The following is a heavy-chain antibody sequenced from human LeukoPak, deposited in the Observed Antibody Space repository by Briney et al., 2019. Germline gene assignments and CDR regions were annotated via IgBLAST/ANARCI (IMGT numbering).Heavy chain of an antibody. J-gene: IGHJ4*02. CDR3: ARGLAYYYGSGSYYIKGEDY. D-gene: IGHD3-10*01. V-gene: IGHV1-8*01. Sequence: GASVKVSCKASGYTFTSYDINWVRQATGQGLEWMGWMNPNSGNTGYAQKFQGRVTMTRNTSISTAYMELSSLRSEDTAVYYCARGLAYYYGSGSYYIKGEDYWGQGTLVTVSS. CDR2: MNPNSGNT. CDR1: GYTFTSYD.